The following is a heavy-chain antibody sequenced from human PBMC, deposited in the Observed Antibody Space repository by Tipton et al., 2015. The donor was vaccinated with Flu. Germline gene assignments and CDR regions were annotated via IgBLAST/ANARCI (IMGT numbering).Heavy chain of an antibody. J-gene: IGHJ4*02. V-gene: IGHV3-23*01. CDR3: ARDASTYYDFWTGYYKDGYFDY. CDR2: ISGSGGST. D-gene: IGHD3-3*01. Sequence: SLRLSCAASGFTFSNYAMSWVRQAAGKGLEWVSAISGSGGSTHYADSVKGRFTISRDNSKNTLYLQMNSLRAEDTAVYFCARDASTYYDFWTGYYKDGYFDYWGQGTLVTVSS. CDR1: GFTFSNYA.